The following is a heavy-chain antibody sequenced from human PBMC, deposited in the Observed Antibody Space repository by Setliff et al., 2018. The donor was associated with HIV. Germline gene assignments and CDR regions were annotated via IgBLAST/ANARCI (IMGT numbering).Heavy chain of an antibody. CDR2: IYYSGST. Sequence: SETLSLTCTVSGGSISSGGYYWSWIRQHPGKGLEWIGYIYYSGSTYYNPSLKSRVTISVDTSKNQFSLKLSSVTAAGTAVYYCARDGGEKEAFDIWGQGTMVTVSS. J-gene: IGHJ3*02. V-gene: IGHV4-31*03. CDR3: ARDGGEKEAFDI. D-gene: IGHD3-16*01. CDR1: GGSISSGGYY.